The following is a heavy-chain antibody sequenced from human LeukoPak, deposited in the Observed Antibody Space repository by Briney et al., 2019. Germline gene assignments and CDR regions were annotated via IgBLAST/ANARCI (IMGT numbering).Heavy chain of an antibody. CDR1: GFTFDDYA. Sequence: GGSLRLSCAASGFTFDDYAMHWVRQAPGKGLEWVSGISWNSGSIGYADSVKGRFTISRDNAKNSLYLQMNSLRAEDTAVYYCARDTRYFDYWGQGNMVTVSS. V-gene: IGHV3-9*01. CDR2: ISWNSGSI. J-gene: IGHJ4*02. CDR3: ARDTRYFDY.